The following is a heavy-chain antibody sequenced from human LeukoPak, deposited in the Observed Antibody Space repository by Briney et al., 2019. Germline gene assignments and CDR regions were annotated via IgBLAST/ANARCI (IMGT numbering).Heavy chain of an antibody. V-gene: IGHV3-21*01. D-gene: IGHD3-3*01. CDR2: ISISSNYI. CDR1: GFTFSRYS. CDR3: ARGSRLGVVGRDAFDI. J-gene: IGHJ3*02. Sequence: GGSLRLSCAASGFTFSRYSMNWVRQAPGKGLEWVSSISISSNYIYYPDSLKGRFTISRDNAKNSLYLQINSLRAEDTAVYYCARGSRLGVVGRDAFDIWGQGTMVTVSS.